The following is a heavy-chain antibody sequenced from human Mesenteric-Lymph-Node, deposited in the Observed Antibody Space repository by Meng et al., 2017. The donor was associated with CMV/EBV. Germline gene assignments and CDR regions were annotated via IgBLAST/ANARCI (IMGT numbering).Heavy chain of an antibody. CDR3: ARDGDYYYSSGYNPFDY. V-gene: IGHV4-39*07. J-gene: IGHJ4*02. CDR2: IYYSGST. D-gene: IGHD3-22*01. CDR1: GGAISSSSYY. Sequence: QLQLQESGPGLVKPSQTRYLNCPVSGGAISSSSYYWGWMRQPPGKGLEWIGSIYYSGSTYYNPSLKSRVTISVDTSKNQFSLKLSSVTAADTAVYYCARDGDYYYSSGYNPFDYWGQGTLVTVSS.